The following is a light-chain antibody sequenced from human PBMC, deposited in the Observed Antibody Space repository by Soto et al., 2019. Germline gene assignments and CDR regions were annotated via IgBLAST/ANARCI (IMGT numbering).Light chain of an antibody. CDR3: CSYAGNSLYV. Sequence: QSVLTQPASVSGSPGQSITISCTGTSXDVGSYNLVSWYQQHPGKAPKLMIYEGSKRPSGVSNRFSGSKSGNTASLTISGLQAEDEADYYCCSYAGNSLYVFGTGTKATV. CDR1: SXDVGSYNL. J-gene: IGLJ1*01. V-gene: IGLV2-23*01. CDR2: EGS.